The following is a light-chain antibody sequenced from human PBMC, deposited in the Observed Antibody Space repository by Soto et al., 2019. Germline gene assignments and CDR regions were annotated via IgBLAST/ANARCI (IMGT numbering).Light chain of an antibody. CDR1: QSVNSNF. CDR2: GAS. V-gene: IGKV3-20*01. J-gene: IGKJ5*01. Sequence: EIVLTQSPGTLSLSPGDRATLSCRTSQSVNSNFLAWYQQKPGQAPRLLIYGASSRAIGIPDRFSGSGSGTDFTLTISRLEPEDFALYYCQQYADSPITFGRGARLQIK. CDR3: QQYADSPIT.